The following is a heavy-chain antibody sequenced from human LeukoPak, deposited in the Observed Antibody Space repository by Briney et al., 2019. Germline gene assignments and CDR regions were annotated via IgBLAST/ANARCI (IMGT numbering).Heavy chain of an antibody. CDR2: IIPIFGTA. Sequence: ASVKVSCKASGGTFSSYAISWVRQAPGQGLEWMGRIIPIFGTANYAQKFQGRVTITADKSTGTAYMELSSLRSEDTAVYYCARSVYYYDSSGFLDYWGQGTLVTVSS. CDR3: ARSVYYYDSSGFLDY. V-gene: IGHV1-69*06. D-gene: IGHD3-22*01. J-gene: IGHJ4*02. CDR1: GGTFSSYA.